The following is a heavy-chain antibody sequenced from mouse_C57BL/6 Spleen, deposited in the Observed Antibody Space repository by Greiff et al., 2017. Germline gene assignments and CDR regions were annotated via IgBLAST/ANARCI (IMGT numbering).Heavy chain of an antibody. D-gene: IGHD3-2*02. CDR1: GYSFTGYY. CDR2: INPSTGGT. V-gene: IGHV1-42*01. CDR3: AHSSGYDAMDY. J-gene: IGHJ4*01. Sequence: DVQLQESGPELVKPGASVKISCKASGYSFTGYYMNWVKQSPEKSLEWIGEINPSTGGTTYNQKFKAKATLTVDKSSSTAYMQLKSLTSEDSAVYYCAHSSGYDAMDYWGQGTSVTVSS.